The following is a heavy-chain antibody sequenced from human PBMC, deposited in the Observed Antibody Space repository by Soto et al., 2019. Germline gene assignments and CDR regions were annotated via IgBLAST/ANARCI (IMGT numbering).Heavy chain of an antibody. CDR2: ITASGGRT. D-gene: IGHD4-17*01. J-gene: IGHJ5*01. Sequence: EVHLLESGGGLVQPGGSLRLSCTASGFTFSSYAMTWVRQAPGRGLEGVSGITASGGRTYYADSVKGRFTISRDNSKSTLYLQMNSLRAEDTAAYYCAKDTRYGDYVRWFDSWGQGTLVTVSS. CDR1: GFTFSSYA. CDR3: AKDTRYGDYVRWFDS. V-gene: IGHV3-23*01.